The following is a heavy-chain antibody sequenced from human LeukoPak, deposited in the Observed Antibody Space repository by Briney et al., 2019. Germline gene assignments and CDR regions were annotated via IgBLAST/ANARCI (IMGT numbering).Heavy chain of an antibody. Sequence: GGSLRLSCAASGFTFSSYWMSWVRQAPGKGLEWVANIKQDGSEKYYVDSVKGRFTISRDNAKNSLYLQMNSLRAEDTAVYYCATLYLLGLVDTAMVRDYWGQGTLVTVSS. J-gene: IGHJ4*02. CDR1: GFTFSSYW. CDR2: IKQDGSEK. V-gene: IGHV3-7*03. D-gene: IGHD5-18*01. CDR3: ATLYLLGLVDTAMVRDY.